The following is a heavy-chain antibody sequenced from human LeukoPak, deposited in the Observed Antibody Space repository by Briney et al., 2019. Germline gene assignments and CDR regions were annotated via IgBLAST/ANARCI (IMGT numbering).Heavy chain of an antibody. Sequence: PSETLSLTCTVSGGSISSYYWSWIRQPPGKGLEWIGYIYYSGSTNYNPSLKSRVTISVDTSRNQFSLKLSSVTAADTAVYYCARASSLYSYGFGYWGQGTLVTVSS. J-gene: IGHJ4*02. CDR1: GGSISSYY. CDR2: IYYSGST. CDR3: ARASSLYSYGFGY. D-gene: IGHD5-18*01. V-gene: IGHV4-59*01.